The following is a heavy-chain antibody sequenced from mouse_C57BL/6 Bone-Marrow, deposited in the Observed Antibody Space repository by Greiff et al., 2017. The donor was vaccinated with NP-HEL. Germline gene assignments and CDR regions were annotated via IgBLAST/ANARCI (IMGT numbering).Heavy chain of an antibody. J-gene: IGHJ3*01. CDR2: INSDGGST. CDR3: ARRRSTMVTTPFAY. Sequence: EVKLMESGGGLVQPGESLKLSCESNEYEFPSHDMSWVRKTPEKRLELVAAINSDGGSTYYPATMERRFIISRDKTKKTLYLQMSSLRSEDTALYYCARRRSTMVTTPFAYWGQGTLVTVSA. CDR1: EYEFPSHD. V-gene: IGHV5-2*01. D-gene: IGHD2-2*01.